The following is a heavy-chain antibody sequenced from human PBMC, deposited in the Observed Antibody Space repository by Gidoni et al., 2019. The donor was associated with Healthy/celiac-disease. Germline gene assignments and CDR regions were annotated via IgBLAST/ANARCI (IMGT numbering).Heavy chain of an antibody. J-gene: IGHJ4*02. V-gene: IGHV3-33*01. Sequence: QVQLVESGGGVVQPGRSLRLYCAASGFPFSSYGMHWVRQAPGKGLGWVAVIWYDGSNKYYADSVKGRFTISRDNSKNTLYLQMNSLRAEDTAVYYCARGPLYCTNGVCSIGGVDYWGQGTLVTVSS. CDR2: IWYDGSNK. D-gene: IGHD2-8*01. CDR1: GFPFSSYG. CDR3: ARGPLYCTNGVCSIGGVDY.